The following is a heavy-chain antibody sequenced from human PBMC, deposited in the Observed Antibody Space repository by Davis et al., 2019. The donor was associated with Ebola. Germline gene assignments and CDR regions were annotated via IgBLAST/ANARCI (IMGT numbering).Heavy chain of an antibody. D-gene: IGHD5-18*01. V-gene: IGHV3-23*01. CDR2: NSGSGGST. J-gene: IGHJ4*02. CDR3: ATTWIQLYEVY. CDR1: GFTFSSYA. Sequence: GGSLRLSCAASGFTFSSYAMSWVRQAPGKGLEWVSANSGSGGSTYYADSVKGRFTISRDNSKNTLYLQMNSLRAEDTAVYYCATTWIQLYEVYWGQGTLVTVSS.